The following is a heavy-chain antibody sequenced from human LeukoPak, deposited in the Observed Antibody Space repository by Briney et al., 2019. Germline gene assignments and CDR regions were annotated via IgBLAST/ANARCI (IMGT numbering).Heavy chain of an antibody. Sequence: SETLSLTCTVSGGSISSGGYYWSWIRQPPGKGLEWIGYIYHSGSTYYNPSLKSRVTISVDRSKNQFSLKLSSVTAADTAVYYCADRSGYLNAFDIWGQGTMVTVSS. CDR2: IYHSGST. V-gene: IGHV4-30-2*01. CDR3: ADRSGYLNAFDI. J-gene: IGHJ3*02. CDR1: GGSISSGGYY. D-gene: IGHD3-22*01.